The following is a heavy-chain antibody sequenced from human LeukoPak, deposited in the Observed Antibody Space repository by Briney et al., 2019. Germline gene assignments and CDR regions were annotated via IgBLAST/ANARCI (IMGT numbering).Heavy chain of an antibody. D-gene: IGHD6-19*01. CDR2: IYPADYET. CDR1: GYSFITYW. J-gene: IGHJ4*02. CDR3: ARRGSGWYAFDY. Sequence: GESLKISCTGYGYSFITYWIAWVRQMPGKALELMGIIYPADYETKHSPSFQGLVTISADRSVSAAYLQWSSLKASDSAMYYCARRGSGWYAFDYWGQGTLVTVSS. V-gene: IGHV5-51*01.